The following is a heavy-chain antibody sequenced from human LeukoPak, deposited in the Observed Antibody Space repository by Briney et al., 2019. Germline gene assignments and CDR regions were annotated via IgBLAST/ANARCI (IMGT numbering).Heavy chain of an antibody. CDR2: IRESSGGT. CDR1: GITVSNYD. V-gene: IGHV3-23*01. J-gene: IGHJ4*02. Sequence: GGSLRLSCVVSGITVSNYDMSWVRQAPGKGLEWVSGIRESSGGTNYADSVKGRFTISRDNSMNTVYPQMNSLRAEDTAVYFCAKRGVVIRGILIMGFHKPAYYFDYWGQGILVTVSS. CDR3: AKRGVVIRGILIMGFHKPAYYFDY. D-gene: IGHD3-10*01.